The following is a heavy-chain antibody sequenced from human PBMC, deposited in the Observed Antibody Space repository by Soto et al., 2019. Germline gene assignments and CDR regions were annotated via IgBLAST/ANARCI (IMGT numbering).Heavy chain of an antibody. CDR1: GGTFSSYA. CDR3: ARESGRDSSGYYRAYYYYGMDV. Sequence: SVKVSCKASGGTFSSYAISWVRQAPGQGLEWMGGIIPIFGTANYAQKFQGRVTITADESTSTAYMELSSLRSEDTAVYYCARESGRDSSGYYRAYYYYGMDVWGQGTTVTVSS. V-gene: IGHV1-69*13. D-gene: IGHD3-22*01. J-gene: IGHJ6*02. CDR2: IIPIFGTA.